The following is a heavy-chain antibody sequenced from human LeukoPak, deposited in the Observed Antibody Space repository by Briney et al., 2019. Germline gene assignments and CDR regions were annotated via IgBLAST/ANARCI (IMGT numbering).Heavy chain of an antibody. V-gene: IGHV4-34*01. CDR3: ASAVGYRSSSYYWYFDL. J-gene: IGHJ2*01. D-gene: IGHD6-13*01. CDR1: GGSFSGYY. CDR2: INHSGST. Sequence: SETLSLTCAVYGGSFSGYYWSWIRQPPGKGLEWIGEINHSGSTNYNPSLKSRVTISVDTSKNQFSLKLSSVTAADTAVYYCASAVGYRSSSYYWYFDLWGRGTLVAVSS.